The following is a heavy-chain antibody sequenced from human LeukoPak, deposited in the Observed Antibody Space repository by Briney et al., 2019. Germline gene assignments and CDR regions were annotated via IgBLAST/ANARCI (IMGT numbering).Heavy chain of an antibody. Sequence: PGGSLRLSCAASGFTFSSYAMSWVRQAPGKGLEWVAVISNDGTTKYYADSVKGRFTISRDNSKTTLYLQMNSLRADDTAVNYCAKGVHSSAWSWAAFDIWGQGTMVTVSS. CDR2: ISNDGTTK. CDR3: AKGVHSSAWSWAAFDI. D-gene: IGHD6-19*01. J-gene: IGHJ3*02. V-gene: IGHV3-30*18. CDR1: GFTFSSYA.